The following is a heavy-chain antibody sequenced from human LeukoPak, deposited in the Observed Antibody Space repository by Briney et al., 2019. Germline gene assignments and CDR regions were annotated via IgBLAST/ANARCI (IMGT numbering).Heavy chain of an antibody. J-gene: IGHJ5*02. CDR2: IYYSGST. CDR3: MKDWRRGYVIDL. D-gene: IGHD2-21*01. CDR1: GGTISSSSYY. V-gene: IGHV4-39*01. Sequence: SETLSLTCTVSGGTISSSSYYWGWIRQPPGKGLEWIGSIYYSGSTYYNPSLKSRVTISVDTSKNQFSLKLSSVTAADTAAYYCMKDWRRGYVIDLGGQGTLVTVSS.